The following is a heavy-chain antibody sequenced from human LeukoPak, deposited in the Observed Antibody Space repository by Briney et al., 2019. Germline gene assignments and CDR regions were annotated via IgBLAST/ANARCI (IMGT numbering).Heavy chain of an antibody. CDR1: GYTFSGHY. CDR2: VNVNNGDT. J-gene: IGHJ5*02. V-gene: IGHV1-2*06. Sequence: GASVKVSCKTSGYTFSGHYIHWVRQAPGQGLEWMGRVNVNNGDTKYAQKFQGRVTMTRDTPITTVYMELASLRSDDTAVFYCAREVGYSTSYYGRFDPWGQGTLVIVSS. D-gene: IGHD3-22*01. CDR3: AREVGYSTSYYGRFDP.